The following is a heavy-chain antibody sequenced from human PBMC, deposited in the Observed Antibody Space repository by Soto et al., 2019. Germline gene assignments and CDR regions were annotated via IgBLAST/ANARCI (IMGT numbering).Heavy chain of an antibody. CDR2: INHSGST. D-gene: IGHD6-19*01. CDR1: GGSFSGYY. V-gene: IGHV4-34*01. Sequence: QVQLQQWGAGLLKPSETLSLTCAVYGGSFSGYYWSWIRQPPGKGLEWIGEINHSGSTNYNPSLKSRVTISVDTSKSQFSLKLSSVTAADTAVYYCARGPYSEQWLGPGSGWFDPWGQGTLVTGSS. CDR3: ARGPYSEQWLGPGSGWFDP. J-gene: IGHJ5*02.